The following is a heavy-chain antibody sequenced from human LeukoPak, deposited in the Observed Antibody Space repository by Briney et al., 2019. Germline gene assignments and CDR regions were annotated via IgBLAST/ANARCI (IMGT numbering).Heavy chain of an antibody. D-gene: IGHD4-23*01. CDR1: GGTFSSYA. CDR2: IIPIFGTA. V-gene: IGHV1-69*05. J-gene: IGHJ3*02. Sequence: SVKVSCKASGGTFSSYAISWVRQAPGQGLEWMGGIIPIFGTANYAQKFQGRVTITTDESTSTAYMELSSLRSEDTAVYYCARGAHTVAPLVDAFDIWGQGTMVTVSS. CDR3: ARGAHTVAPLVDAFDI.